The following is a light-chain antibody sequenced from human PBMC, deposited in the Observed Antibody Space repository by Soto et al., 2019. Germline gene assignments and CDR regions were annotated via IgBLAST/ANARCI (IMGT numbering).Light chain of an antibody. CDR1: QSIGTF. V-gene: IGKV1-39*01. CDR2: TSF. J-gene: IGKJ1*01. CDR3: QQAFSAEWT. Sequence: IQMTQSPSSLSASVGDSVSITCRASQSIGTFLNWYQQKPGEAPNLLIHTSFTLYSGVPSRFSGTGSGTDFTLTISSLQPEDFATYFCQQAFSAEWTFGQGTKVDIK.